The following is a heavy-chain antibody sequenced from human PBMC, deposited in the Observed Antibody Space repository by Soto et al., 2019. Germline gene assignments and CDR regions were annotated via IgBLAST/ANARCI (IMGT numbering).Heavy chain of an antibody. CDR1: GGTFSSYA. CDR3: ATYSSSWDYYYYYGMDV. CDR2: MIPIFGTA. Sequence: QVQLVQSGAEVKKPGSSVKVSCKASGGTFSSYAISWVRQAPGQGLEWMGGMIPIFGTANYAQKFQGRVTITADESTSTAYMELSSLRSEDTAVYYCATYSSSWDYYYYYGMDVWGQGTTVTVSS. V-gene: IGHV1-69*01. J-gene: IGHJ6*02. D-gene: IGHD6-13*01.